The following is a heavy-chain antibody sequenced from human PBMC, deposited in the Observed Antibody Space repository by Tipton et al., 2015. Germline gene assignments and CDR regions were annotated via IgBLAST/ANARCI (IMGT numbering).Heavy chain of an antibody. V-gene: IGHV3-23*01. Sequence: GSLRLSCAASGFTFSSYAMNWVRQAPGTGLEWVSVISGSGGSTYYGDSVRGRWTISRDNSKNLLYLYMNNLRAEDTAVYYCAKSKSVTVVADAVDIWGQGTVVTVSS. CDR1: GFTFSSYA. CDR2: ISGSGGST. J-gene: IGHJ3*02. CDR3: AKSKSVTVVADAVDI. D-gene: IGHD2-21*01.